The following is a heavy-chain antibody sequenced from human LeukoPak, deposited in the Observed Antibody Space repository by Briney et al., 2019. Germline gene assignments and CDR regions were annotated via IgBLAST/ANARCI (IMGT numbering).Heavy chain of an antibody. CDR2: MNPNSGNA. V-gene: IGHV1-8*01. CDR1: GYTFTSYD. Sequence: ASVKVSCKASGYTFTSYDINWVRQATGQGLEWMGWMNPNSGNAGYGQKFQGGVTMTRNTSISTAYMELSSLRSEDTAVYYCARGYPYYDSSGPQLCYWGQGTLVTVSS. CDR3: ARGYPYYDSSGPQLCY. J-gene: IGHJ4*02. D-gene: IGHD3-22*01.